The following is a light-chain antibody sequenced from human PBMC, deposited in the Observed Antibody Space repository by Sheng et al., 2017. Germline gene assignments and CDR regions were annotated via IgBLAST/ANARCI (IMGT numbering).Light chain of an antibody. CDR2: EDN. Sequence: NFMLTQPHSVSESPGKTITISCTRSSGSIASNYVQWYRQRPGSAPSTVIFEDNQRPSGVPDRFSGSIDSSSNSASLTISGLKTEDEADYYCQSYYSTNPLYVFGTGTRSPS. J-gene: IGLJ1*01. CDR1: SGSIASNY. CDR3: QSYYSTNPLYV. V-gene: IGLV6-57*03.